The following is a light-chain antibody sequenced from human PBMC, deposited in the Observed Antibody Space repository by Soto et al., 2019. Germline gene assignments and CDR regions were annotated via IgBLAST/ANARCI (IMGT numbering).Light chain of an antibody. CDR2: WAS. J-gene: IGKJ1*01. V-gene: IGKV4-1*01. CDR3: HQYYRTPPT. CDR1: QSVLYSPNNKNS. Sequence: DIVMTQSPDSLAVSLGERATINCKSSQSVLYSPNNKNSLAWYQQKPGQPPKLFIYWASIRESGVPDRFSGSGSGTDFTRTISSLQDEDVAVYDCHQYYRTPPTVGQGTKVEIK.